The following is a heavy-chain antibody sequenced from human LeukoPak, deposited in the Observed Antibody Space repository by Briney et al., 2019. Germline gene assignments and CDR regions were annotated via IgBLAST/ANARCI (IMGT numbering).Heavy chain of an antibody. CDR3: ARQPIASRDYYYYYGMDV. V-gene: IGHV4-59*08. CDR2: IYYSGST. D-gene: IGHD2-21*01. J-gene: IGHJ6*02. Sequence: PSETLSLTCTVSGGSISSYYWSWIRQPPGKGLEWTGYIYYSGSTNYNPSLKSRVTISVDTSKNQFSLKLSSVTAADTAVYYCARQPIASRDYYYYYGMDVWGQGTTVTVSS. CDR1: GGSISSYY.